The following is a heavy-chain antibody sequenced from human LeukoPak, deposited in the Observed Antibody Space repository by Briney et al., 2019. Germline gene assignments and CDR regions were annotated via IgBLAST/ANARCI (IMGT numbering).Heavy chain of an antibody. CDR2: IYHSGNT. D-gene: IGHD6-13*01. V-gene: IGHV4-38-2*02. J-gene: IGHJ4*02. Sequence: PSETLSLTCTVSGYSISNGYYWGWIRQPPGKGLEWIGSIYHSGNTYYNPSLKSRVTISVDTSKNQFSLKLSSVTAADTAVYYCASGYSSSWYNYWGQGTLVTVSS. CDR1: GYSISNGYY. CDR3: ASGYSSSWYNY.